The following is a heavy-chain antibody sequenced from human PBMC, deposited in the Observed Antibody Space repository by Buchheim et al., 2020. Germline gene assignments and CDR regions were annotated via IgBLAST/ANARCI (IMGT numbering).Heavy chain of an antibody. D-gene: IGHD2-21*01. CDR1: GFSFNSYE. V-gene: IGHV3-48*03. Sequence: EVQLVESGGGLVQPGGSLRLSCAGSGFSFNSYEMNWVRQAPGKGLEWISYISKGGSNIYYADSVRGRFTISRDNAKNSLYLQMNSLRAEDTAVYYCATEAYCGGDCFQWGQGAL. CDR3: ATEAYCGGDCFQ. J-gene: IGHJ4*02. CDR2: ISKGGSNI.